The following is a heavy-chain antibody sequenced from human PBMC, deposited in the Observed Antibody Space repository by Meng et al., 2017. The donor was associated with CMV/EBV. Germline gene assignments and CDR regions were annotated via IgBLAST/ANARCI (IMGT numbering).Heavy chain of an antibody. D-gene: IGHD3-22*01. J-gene: IGHJ4*02. V-gene: IGHV1-18*01. CDR1: GHTFNTFG. Sequence: QVQLVQSGPEVKKPGASVKVSCKASGHTFNTFGISWVRQAPGQGLEWMGWISGYNGVTNYAPKMQGKVTMTTDPSTSTAYLELRSLRSDDTAVYFCARDASFYYDSTGYHSAYWGQGTLVTVSS. CDR3: ARDASFYYDSTGYHSAY. CDR2: ISGYNGVT.